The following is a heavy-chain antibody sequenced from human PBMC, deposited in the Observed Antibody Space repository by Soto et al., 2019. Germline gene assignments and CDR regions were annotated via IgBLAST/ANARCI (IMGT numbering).Heavy chain of an antibody. Sequence: GGSLRLSCTASGFTFGDYAMSWFRQAPGKGLEWVGFIRSKAYGGTTEYAASVKGRFTISRDDSKSIAYLQMNSLKTEDTAVYYCTRGIAVAGTNVFDYWGQGTLVTVSS. CDR2: IRSKAYGGTT. J-gene: IGHJ4*02. CDR3: TRGIAVAGTNVFDY. V-gene: IGHV3-49*03. D-gene: IGHD6-19*01. CDR1: GFTFGDYA.